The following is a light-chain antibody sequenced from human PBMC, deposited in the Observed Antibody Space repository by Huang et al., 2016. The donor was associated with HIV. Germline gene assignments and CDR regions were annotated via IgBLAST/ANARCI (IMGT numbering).Light chain of an antibody. CDR3: LQDYTYPWT. V-gene: IGKV1-6*01. CDR1: QDIGKD. CDR2: TSS. Sequence: AIQMTQSPASLSASVGDSVTITCRASQDIGKDLGWYQQRLGKAPKLLFSTSSHLQSGVPSRFTCSGSGTQFTLTRSGLPPEDFATYYCLQDYTYPWTFGQGTKVEI. J-gene: IGKJ1*01.